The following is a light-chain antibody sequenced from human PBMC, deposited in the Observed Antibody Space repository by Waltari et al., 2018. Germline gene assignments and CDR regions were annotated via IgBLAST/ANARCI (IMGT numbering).Light chain of an antibody. Sequence: IQMTQSPSSLSASVGDRVTITCQASQGIRKCLNWYQHKLGEVPKILIYDASRLETGVPSRFSGSGSGTHFTFTITSLQPEDFATYYCQQCDDNQPTFGGGTKVEVK. CDR1: QGIRKC. J-gene: IGKJ4*01. CDR3: QQCDDNQPT. CDR2: DAS. V-gene: IGKV1-33*01.